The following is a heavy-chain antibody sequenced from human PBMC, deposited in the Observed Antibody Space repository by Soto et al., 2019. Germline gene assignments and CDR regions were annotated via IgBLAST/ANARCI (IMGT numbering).Heavy chain of an antibody. V-gene: IGHV3-33*01. Sequence: QVQVVESGGGVVQPGRSLRLSCATSGFTFSNYGMHWVRQAPGKGLEWLAVIWHDGKNKYYADSVKGRFTISRDNSKNTLFLQMNSLRDEDTAVYHCARDPGKDEAIAYWGRGTLVTVSS. CDR1: GFTFSNYG. CDR3: ARDPGKDEAIAY. J-gene: IGHJ4*02. CDR2: IWHDGKNK.